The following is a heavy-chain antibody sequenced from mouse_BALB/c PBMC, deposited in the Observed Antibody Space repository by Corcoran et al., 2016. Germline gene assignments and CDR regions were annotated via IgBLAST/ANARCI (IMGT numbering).Heavy chain of an antibody. CDR2: INPYNGGT. V-gene: IGHV1-18*01. J-gene: IGHJ3*01. D-gene: IGHD2-10*01. CDR1: GYSFTGYT. CDR3: ARAYYGNSWFAY. Sequence: EVQLQQSGPELVKPGASMKISCKASGYSFTGYTMNWVKQSHGKNLELIGLINPYNGGTSYNQKFKGKATLTVDKSSSTAYMELLSLTSEDSAVYYCARAYYGNSWFAYWGQGTLVTVSA.